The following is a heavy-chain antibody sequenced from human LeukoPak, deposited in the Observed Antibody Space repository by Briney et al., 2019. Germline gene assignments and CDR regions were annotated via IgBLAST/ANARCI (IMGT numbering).Heavy chain of an antibody. D-gene: IGHD6-13*01. CDR1: GGTFSSYA. V-gene: IGHV1-69*13. CDR2: IIPIFGTA. Sequence: EASVKVSCKASGGTFSSYAISWVRQAPGQGFEWMGGIIPIFGTANYAQKFQGRVTITADESTSTAYMELSSLRSEDTAVYYCASPAAGTRIFDYWGQGTLVTVSS. CDR3: ASPAAGTRIFDY. J-gene: IGHJ4*02.